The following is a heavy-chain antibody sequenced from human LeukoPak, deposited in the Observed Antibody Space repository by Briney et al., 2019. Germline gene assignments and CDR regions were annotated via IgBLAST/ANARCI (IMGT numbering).Heavy chain of an antibody. D-gene: IGHD1-26*01. Sequence: SETLSLTCTVSGGSISGGSYYWAWIRQPPGKGLEWIGSIYSSVSTYYNPSLKSRVTISVDTSKNQFSLRLSSVTAADTALYYCAYSGSYGHLGYWGQGIPVTVSS. V-gene: IGHV4-39*01. CDR2: IYSSVST. J-gene: IGHJ4*02. CDR1: GGSISGGSYY. CDR3: AYSGSYGHLGY.